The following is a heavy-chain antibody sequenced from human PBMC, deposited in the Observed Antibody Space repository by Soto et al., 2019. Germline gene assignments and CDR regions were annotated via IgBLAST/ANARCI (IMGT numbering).Heavy chain of an antibody. Sequence: SVKVSCKASGGTFSSYAISWVRQAPGQGLEWMGGIIPIFGTANYAQKFQGRVTITADESTSTAYMELSSLRSEDTAVYYCARDGDYYDSSGYDPNFDYWGQGTLVTSPQ. CDR1: GGTFSSYA. D-gene: IGHD3-22*01. J-gene: IGHJ4*02. CDR2: IIPIFGTA. CDR3: ARDGDYYDSSGYDPNFDY. V-gene: IGHV1-69*13.